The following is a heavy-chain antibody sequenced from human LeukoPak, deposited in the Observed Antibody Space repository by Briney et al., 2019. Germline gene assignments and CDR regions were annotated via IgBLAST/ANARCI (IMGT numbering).Heavy chain of an antibody. CDR1: GFTFSNAW. D-gene: IGHD3-16*01. J-gene: IGHJ6*02. V-gene: IGHV3-15*01. CDR2: IKSKTDGGTT. CDR3: TTELRGWPRGMAYYGMDV. Sequence: GGSLRLSCAASGFTFSNAWMSWVRQAPGKGLEWVGRIKSKTDGGTTDYAAPVKGRFTISRDDSKNTLYLQMNSLKTEDTAVYCCTTELRGWPRGMAYYGMDVWGQGTTVTVSS.